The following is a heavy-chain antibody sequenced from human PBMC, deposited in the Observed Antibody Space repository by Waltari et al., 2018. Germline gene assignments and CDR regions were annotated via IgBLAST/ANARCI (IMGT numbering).Heavy chain of an antibody. CDR3: ARGDLAAAGYYYYGMDV. CDR1: GGTFSSSA. Sequence: QVQLVQSGAEVKKPGSSVKVSCKASGGTFSSSAISWVRQAPGQGLEWMGGIIPIFGTANYAQKFQGRVTITADESTSTAYMELSSLRSEDTAVYYCARGDLAAAGYYYYGMDVWGQGTTVTVSS. V-gene: IGHV1-69*13. CDR2: IIPIFGTA. D-gene: IGHD6-13*01. J-gene: IGHJ6*02.